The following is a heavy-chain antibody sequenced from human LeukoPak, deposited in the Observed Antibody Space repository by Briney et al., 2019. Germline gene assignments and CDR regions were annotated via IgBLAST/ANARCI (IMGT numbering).Heavy chain of an antibody. V-gene: IGHV4-39*01. Sequence: SETLSLTCTVSGGSISINSYYWGWIRQPPGKGLEWIGSIYYSGSTYYNPSLKSRVTISVDTSKNQFSLKLSSVTAADTAVYYCARQLIHYYDSSGFDAFDIWGQGTMVTVSS. D-gene: IGHD3-22*01. CDR3: ARQLIHYYDSSGFDAFDI. J-gene: IGHJ3*02. CDR2: IYYSGST. CDR1: GGSISINSYY.